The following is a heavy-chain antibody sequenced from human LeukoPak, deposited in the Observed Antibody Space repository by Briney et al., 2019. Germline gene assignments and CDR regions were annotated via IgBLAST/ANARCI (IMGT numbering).Heavy chain of an antibody. Sequence: GGSLRLSCAASGFSFSSYWMSWVRQAPGKGLEWVANIKQDGSEKYYVASVKGRFTISRDNAKNSLYLQMNSLRAEDTAMYYCARAGQEWFGELGFDSWGQGTLVTVTS. D-gene: IGHD3-10*01. CDR3: ARAGQEWFGELGFDS. J-gene: IGHJ4*02. CDR2: IKQDGSEK. CDR1: GFSFSSYW. V-gene: IGHV3-7*01.